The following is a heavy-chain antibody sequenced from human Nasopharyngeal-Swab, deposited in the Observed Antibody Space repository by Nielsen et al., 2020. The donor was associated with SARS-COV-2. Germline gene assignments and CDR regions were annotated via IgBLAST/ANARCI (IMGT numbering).Heavy chain of an antibody. D-gene: IGHD3-10*01. CDR1: GFTFSSYA. Sequence: GGSLRLSCAASGFTFSSYAMSWVRQAPGKGLEWVSGISWNSGSIGYADSVKGRFTISRDNAKNSLYLQMNSLRAEDTALYYCAKGDYGSDPGGYFDYWGQGTLVTVSS. CDR2: ISWNSGSI. J-gene: IGHJ4*02. V-gene: IGHV3-9*01. CDR3: AKGDYGSDPGGYFDY.